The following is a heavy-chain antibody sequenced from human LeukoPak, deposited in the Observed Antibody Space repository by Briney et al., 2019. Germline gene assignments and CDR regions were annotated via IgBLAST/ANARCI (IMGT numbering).Heavy chain of an antibody. Sequence: GGSLRLSCAASGFTFSSYGMTWVRQAPGKGLEWVSAISGTGGSTYYADSVKGRVTISRDNSKNTLYLQVNSLRVEDTAVYYCAKDRLGAMMYFDFWGQGTLVTVSS. CDR1: GFTFSSYG. V-gene: IGHV3-23*01. CDR3: AKDRLGAMMYFDF. CDR2: ISGTGGST. D-gene: IGHD1-26*01. J-gene: IGHJ4*02.